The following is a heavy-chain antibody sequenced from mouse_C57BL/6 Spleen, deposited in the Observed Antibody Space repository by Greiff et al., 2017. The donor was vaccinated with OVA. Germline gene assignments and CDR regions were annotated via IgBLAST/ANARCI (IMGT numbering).Heavy chain of an antibody. V-gene: IGHV1-52*01. CDR1: GYTFTSYW. CDR2: IDPSDSET. Sequence: VQLQQPGAELVRPGSSVKLSCKASGYTFTSYWMHWVKQRPIQGLEWIGNIDPSDSETHYNQKFKDKATLTVDKSSSTAYMQLSSLPSEDSAVYYCARKSPWYFDVWGTGTTVTVSS. J-gene: IGHJ1*03. CDR3: ARKSPWYFDV.